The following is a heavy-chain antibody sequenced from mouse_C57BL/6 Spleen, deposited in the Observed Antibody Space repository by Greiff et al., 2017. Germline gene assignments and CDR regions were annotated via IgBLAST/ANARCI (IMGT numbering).Heavy chain of an antibody. J-gene: IGHJ2*01. CDR3: GRQKEYYFDY. CDR1: GFSFNTYA. Sequence: EVQLVESGGGLVQPKGSLKLSCAASGFSFNTYAMNWVRQAPGKGLEWVARIRSKSNNYATYYADSVKDRFTISRDDSESMLYLQMNNLKTEDTAMYYCGRQKEYYFDYWGQGTALTVSS. CDR2: IRSKSNNYAT. V-gene: IGHV10-1*01.